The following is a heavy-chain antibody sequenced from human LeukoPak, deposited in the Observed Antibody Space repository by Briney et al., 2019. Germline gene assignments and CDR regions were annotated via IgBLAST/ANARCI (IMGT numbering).Heavy chain of an antibody. CDR2: IGTAGDT. CDR3: ARGPTSYYEPRGDAFDI. CDR1: GFTFSSYD. D-gene: IGHD3-22*01. J-gene: IGHJ3*02. Sequence: GGSLRLSCAASGFTFSSYDMHWVRQATGKGLEWVSAIGTAGDTYYPGSVKGRFTISRENAKNSLYLQMNSLRAENTAVYYCARGPTSYYEPRGDAFDIWGQGTMVTVSS. V-gene: IGHV3-13*01.